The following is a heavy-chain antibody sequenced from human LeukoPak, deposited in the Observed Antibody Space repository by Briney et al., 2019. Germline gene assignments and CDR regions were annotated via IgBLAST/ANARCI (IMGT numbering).Heavy chain of an antibody. CDR3: ARGSEGTYYYDSSGYSNWFDP. V-gene: IGHV1-2*04. CDR1: GYTFTSYD. CDR2: INPNSGGT. J-gene: IGHJ5*02. Sequence: ASVKVSCKASGYTFTSYDINWVRQAPGQGLEWMGWINPNSGGTNYAQKFQDWVTMTRDTSISTAYMELSRLRSDDTAVYYCARGSEGTYYYDSSGYSNWFDPWGQGTLVTVSS. D-gene: IGHD3-22*01.